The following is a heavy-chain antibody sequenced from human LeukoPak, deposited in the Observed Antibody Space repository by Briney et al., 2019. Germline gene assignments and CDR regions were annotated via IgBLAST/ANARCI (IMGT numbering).Heavy chain of an antibody. CDR2: IYYSGGT. Sequence: PSETLSLTCTVSGGSISSGDYYWSWIRQPPGKGLGWIGYIYYSGGTYYNPSLKSRVTISVDTSKNQFSLKLSSVTAADTAVYYCARDHPKPEGATPYDNWFDPWGQGTLVTVSS. J-gene: IGHJ5*02. D-gene: IGHD1-26*01. CDR1: GGSISSGDYY. CDR3: ARDHPKPEGATPYDNWFDP. V-gene: IGHV4-30-4*08.